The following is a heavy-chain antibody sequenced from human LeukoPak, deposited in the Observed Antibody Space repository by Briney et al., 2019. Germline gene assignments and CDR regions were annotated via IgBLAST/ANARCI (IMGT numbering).Heavy chain of an antibody. D-gene: IGHD5-18*01. V-gene: IGHV3-21*01. CDR3: AKADTAMPTDY. CDR2: ISSSSSYI. CDR1: GFTFSSYS. Sequence: GGSLRLSCAASGFTFSSYSMNWVRQAPGKGLEWVSFISSSSSYIYYADSVKGRFTISRDNAKNSLYLQMNSLRAEDTAVYYCAKADTAMPTDYWGQGTLVTVSS. J-gene: IGHJ4*02.